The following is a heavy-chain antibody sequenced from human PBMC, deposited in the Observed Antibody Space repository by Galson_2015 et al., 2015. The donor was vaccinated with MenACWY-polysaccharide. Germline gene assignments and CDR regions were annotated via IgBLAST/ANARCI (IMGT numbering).Heavy chain of an antibody. V-gene: IGHV4-31*03. CDR1: GDSISSGAYY. Sequence: TLSLTCPVSGDSISSGAYYWSWIRQYPGKGLEWIGYIFHSGSNKNNPTLKSRVTILADTSKSQFSLKLTTVTAADTAVYYCAGIPSTMTSYGWFGPWGQGTLVTVSS. CDR3: AGIPSTMTSYGWFGP. D-gene: IGHD4-17*01. J-gene: IGHJ5*02. CDR2: IFHSGSN.